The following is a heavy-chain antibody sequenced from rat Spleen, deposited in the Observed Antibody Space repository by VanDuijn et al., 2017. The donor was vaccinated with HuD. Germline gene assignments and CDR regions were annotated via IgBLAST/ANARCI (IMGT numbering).Heavy chain of an antibody. CDR2: ISTGGNT. V-gene: IGHV2S12*01. Sequence: QVHLKESGPGLVQSSQTLSLTCTVSGFSLTSNGVSWVRQPPGEGLEWIAAISTGGNTYYNSALSSRPSISRDTSKSQVFLKVDSLQTEDTATYLCTRESLPGFNSHWFLSWGQGTLVTVSS. CDR3: TRESLPGFNSHWFLS. D-gene: IGHD1-4*01. J-gene: IGHJ3*01. CDR1: GFSLTSNG.